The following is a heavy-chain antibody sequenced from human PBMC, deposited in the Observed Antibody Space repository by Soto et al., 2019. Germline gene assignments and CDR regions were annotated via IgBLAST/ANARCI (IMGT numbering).Heavy chain of an antibody. CDR1: GGTLSDHG. D-gene: IGHD3-10*01. V-gene: IGHV1-69*06. CDR2: TIPVFNTA. J-gene: IGHJ3*02. CDR3: ARGVYGSGNYYTGPSAFDI. Sequence: QVQLEQSGAEVKKPGSSVKIPCKASGGTLSDHGVSWLRQAPGQGLEWVGGTIPVFNTANYAPKFQGRVTIAADKSTNIAYMELGSLRSDDTAFHYCARGVYGSGNYYTGPSAFDIWGQGTLVIVSS.